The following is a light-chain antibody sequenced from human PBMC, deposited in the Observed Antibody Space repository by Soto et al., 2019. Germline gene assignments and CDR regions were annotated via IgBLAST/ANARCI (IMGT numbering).Light chain of an antibody. CDR1: QSVSSSY. V-gene: IGKV3-20*01. CDR2: GAS. CDR3: QQYGSSHS. J-gene: IGKJ1*01. Sequence: EIVLTQSPGTLSLSPGERATLSCRASQSVSSSYLAWYQQKPGQAPRLLIYGASSRATGIPDRFSGSGSGTDFPLTISILEPEYFAVYYCQQYGSSHSFGQGTKVEIK.